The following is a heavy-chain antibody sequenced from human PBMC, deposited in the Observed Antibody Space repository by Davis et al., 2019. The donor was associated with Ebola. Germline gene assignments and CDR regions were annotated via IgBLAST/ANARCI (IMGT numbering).Heavy chain of an antibody. J-gene: IGHJ4*02. CDR2: MNSDGTTI. Sequence: SLIPSCAAPGFTFSTYCMHRLRQAPGKGLVWVSRMNSDGTTIDYADSVRGRFTISRDNAKNTLYLQMNNLRVEDTAIYCCSRAGSYRFDFWGKGTLVTVSS. V-gene: IGHV3-74*01. D-gene: IGHD1-26*01. CDR3: SRAGSYRFDF. CDR1: GFTFSTYC.